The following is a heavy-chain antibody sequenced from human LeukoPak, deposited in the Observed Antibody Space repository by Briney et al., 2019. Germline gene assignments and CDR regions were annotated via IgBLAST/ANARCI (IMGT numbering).Heavy chain of an antibody. CDR3: ARDLGLQANYFDY. CDR2: ISFDGSNT. J-gene: IGHJ4*02. V-gene: IGHV3-30-3*01. D-gene: IGHD4-11*01. CDR1: GFTFSSYA. Sequence: PGKSLRLSCAASGFTFSSYAMHWVRQAPGKGLEWVTLISFDGSNTYYADSVKGRFTVSRDSSKNTLYLQMNSLRAEDTAVYYCARDLGLQANYFDYWGQGTLVTVSS.